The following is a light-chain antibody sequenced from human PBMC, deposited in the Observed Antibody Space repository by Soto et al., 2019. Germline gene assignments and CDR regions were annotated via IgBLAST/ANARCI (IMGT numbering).Light chain of an antibody. CDR2: DAS. CDR1: QDISNY. V-gene: IGKV1-33*01. CDR3: QQYDNLPIT. Sequence: DIQMTQSPSSLSASVGDRVTITCQASQDISNYLNWYQQKPGKAPKLLIYDASNLETGVPSRFSGSGSGTHFTFPISSLQPEDIATYYCQQYDNLPITFGGGTKVEIK. J-gene: IGKJ4*01.